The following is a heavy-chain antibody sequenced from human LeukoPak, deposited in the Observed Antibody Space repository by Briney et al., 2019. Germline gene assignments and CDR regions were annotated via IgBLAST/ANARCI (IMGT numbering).Heavy chain of an antibody. V-gene: IGHV4-30-2*01. Sequence: SETLSLTCAVSGGSISSGGYSWSWIRQPPGKGLEWIGYIYHSGSTYYNPSLKSRVTISVDRSKNQFSLKLSSVTAADTAVYYCARGPVVPAAGPFVPVDLWGRGTLVTVSS. CDR1: GGSISSGGYS. CDR2: IYHSGST. J-gene: IGHJ2*01. CDR3: ARGPVVPAAGPFVPVDL. D-gene: IGHD2-2*01.